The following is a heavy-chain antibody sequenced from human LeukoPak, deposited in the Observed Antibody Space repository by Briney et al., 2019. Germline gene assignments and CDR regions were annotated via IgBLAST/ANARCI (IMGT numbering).Heavy chain of an antibody. D-gene: IGHD3-22*01. CDR1: GCSISSYY. CDR3: ARDLYYYDSSGYYLGAFDI. Sequence: KPSETLSLTCTVSGCSISSYYWSWIRQPAGKGLEWIGRIYTSGSTNYNPSLKSRVTMSVDTSKNQFSLKLSSVTAADTAVYYCARDLYYYDSSGYYLGAFDIWGQGTKVTVSS. CDR2: IYTSGST. J-gene: IGHJ3*02. V-gene: IGHV4-4*07.